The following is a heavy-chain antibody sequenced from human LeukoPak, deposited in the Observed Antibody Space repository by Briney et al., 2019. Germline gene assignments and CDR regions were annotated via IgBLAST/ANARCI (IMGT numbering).Heavy chain of an antibody. CDR1: GFTFSSYE. J-gene: IGHJ4*02. V-gene: IGHV3-48*03. D-gene: IGHD3-22*01. CDR3: ARDLSYYYDSSGSKGDY. CDR2: ISSSGSTI. Sequence: GGSLRLSCAASGFTFSSYEMNWVRQAPGKGLEWVSYISSSGSTIYYADSVKGRFTISRDNAKNSLYLQMNSLRAEDTAVYYCARDLSYYYDSSGSKGDYWGQGTLVTVSS.